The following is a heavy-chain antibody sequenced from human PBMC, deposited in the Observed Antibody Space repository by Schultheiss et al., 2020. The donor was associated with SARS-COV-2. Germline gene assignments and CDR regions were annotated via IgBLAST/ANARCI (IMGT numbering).Heavy chain of an antibody. CDR2: ISGSGGST. CDR3: AKDLSWFGVFDY. Sequence: LSLTCAVYGGSFSGYYWSWIRQPPGKGLEWVSAISGSGGSTYYADSVKGRFTISRDNSKNTLYLQMNSLRAEDTAVYYCAKDLSWFGVFDYWGQGTLVTVSS. D-gene: IGHD3-10*01. V-gene: IGHV3-23*01. J-gene: IGHJ4*02. CDR1: GGSFSGYY.